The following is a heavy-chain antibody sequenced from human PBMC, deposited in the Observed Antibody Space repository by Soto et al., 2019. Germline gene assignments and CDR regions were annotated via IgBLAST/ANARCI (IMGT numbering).Heavy chain of an antibody. Sequence: QVQLQESGPGLVKPSQTLSLTCTVSGGSISSSGYYWSWIRQHPVKGLEWIGYIHYTGITYYNPSLKSRVTTSIDTSKNQSSLKLSSVTAADTAVYYCASGQRGGAFDIWGQGTMVTVSS. V-gene: IGHV4-31*03. CDR3: ASGQRGGAFDI. CDR2: IHYTGIT. D-gene: IGHD6-25*01. CDR1: GGSISSSGYY. J-gene: IGHJ3*02.